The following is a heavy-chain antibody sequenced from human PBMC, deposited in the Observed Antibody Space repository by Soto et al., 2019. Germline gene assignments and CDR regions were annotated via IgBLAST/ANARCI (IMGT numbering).Heavy chain of an antibody. CDR2: VSYDGSNK. Sequence: QVQLVESGGGVVQPGRSLRLSCAASGFTFSSYGMHWVRQALGKGLEGVAVVSYDGSNKYYADSVQGRFTISRDNYKNALYLKMNSPRAEDTAVYYCANDPRLLWAQPPIRPSWFDPWGQGALVTVSS. J-gene: IGHJ5*02. V-gene: IGHV3-30*18. D-gene: IGHD3-10*01. CDR1: GFTFSSYG. CDR3: ANDPRLLWAQPPIRPSWFDP.